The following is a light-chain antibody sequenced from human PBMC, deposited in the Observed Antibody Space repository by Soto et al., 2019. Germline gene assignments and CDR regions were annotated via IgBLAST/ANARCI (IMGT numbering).Light chain of an antibody. V-gene: IGKV3-15*01. CDR1: ENVGVN. CDR2: GAS. Sequence: VMTQSPATLSVSPGEGATLSCRASENVGVNLAWYQQKPVQAPRLLIYGASTRATDIPARFSGSGSGTEFTLTISSLQPEDFAVYYCQQSIDWPMYTFAQGTKLEMK. J-gene: IGKJ2*01. CDR3: QQSIDWPMYT.